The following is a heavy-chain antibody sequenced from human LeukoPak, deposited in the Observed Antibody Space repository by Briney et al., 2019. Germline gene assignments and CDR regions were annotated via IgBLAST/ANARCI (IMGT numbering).Heavy chain of an antibody. CDR3: ARDRQRITMVRGPFDI. D-gene: IGHD3-10*01. V-gene: IGHV3-11*01. CDR2: ISGSGSTI. CDR1: GFTFSDYY. J-gene: IGHJ3*02. Sequence: PGGSLRLSCAASGFTFSDYYMSWIRQAPGKGLEGVSYISGSGSTIYYADSVKGRFTISRDNAKNSLYLQMNSLRAEDTAVYYCARDRQRITMVRGPFDIWGQGTMVTVSS.